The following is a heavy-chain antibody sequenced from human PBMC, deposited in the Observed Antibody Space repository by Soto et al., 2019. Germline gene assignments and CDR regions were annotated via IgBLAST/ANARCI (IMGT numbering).Heavy chain of an antibody. D-gene: IGHD1-1*01. CDR1: GGTFGNFT. Sequence: QVQLVQSGAELKKPGSSVKVSCKASGGTFGNFTISWVRQAPGQGLEWMGGIIPLFQTANYALKFQGRVKLTADESTSTAYMARNILRSADTAVYDCARWSHWNPLSSSGLDVWGQGTTVIVSS. V-gene: IGHV1-69*01. CDR3: ARWSHWNPLSSSGLDV. J-gene: IGHJ6*02. CDR2: IIPLFQTA.